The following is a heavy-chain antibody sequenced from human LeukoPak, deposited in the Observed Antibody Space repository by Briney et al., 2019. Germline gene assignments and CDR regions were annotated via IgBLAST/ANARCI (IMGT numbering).Heavy chain of an antibody. D-gene: IGHD2-2*01. V-gene: IGHV5-51*01. CDR2: IYPGGSDT. CDR1: GYSFTSYW. CDR3: AALGYCSSTSCSRNYDDAFDI. J-gene: IGHJ3*02. Sequence: GESLKISCKGSGYSFTSYWIGWVRQMPGKGLEWMGIIYPGGSDTRYSPSFQGQVTISADKSISTAYLQWSSLKASDTAMYYCAALGYCSSTSCSRNYDDAFDIWGQGTMVTVSS.